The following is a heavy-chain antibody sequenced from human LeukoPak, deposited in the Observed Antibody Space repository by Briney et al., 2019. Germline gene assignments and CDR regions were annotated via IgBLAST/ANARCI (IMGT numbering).Heavy chain of an antibody. CDR2: IYYSGST. Sequence: PSETLSLTCTDSGDSISSSSYYWAWIRQPPGKGLEWIGSIYYSGSTHYNPSLKSRVTISVDTSKSQFSLKLSSVTAADTAVYYCATTVTGGYYYGMDIWGQGTTVTVSS. CDR3: ATTVTGGYYYGMDI. V-gene: IGHV4-39*01. J-gene: IGHJ6*02. CDR1: GDSISSSSYY. D-gene: IGHD2-8*02.